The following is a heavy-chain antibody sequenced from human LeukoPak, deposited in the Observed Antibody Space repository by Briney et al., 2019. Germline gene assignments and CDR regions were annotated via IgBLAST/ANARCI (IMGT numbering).Heavy chain of an antibody. V-gene: IGHV4-59*01. D-gene: IGHD3-22*01. CDR3: ARGPYDSSGYYYDYYYYYGMDV. CDR2: IYYSGST. J-gene: IGHJ6*02. CDR1: GGSISSYY. Sequence: SETLSLTCTDSGGSISSYYWSWIRQPPGKGLEWIGYIYYSGSTNYNPSLKSRVTISVDTSKNQFSLKLSSVTAADTAVYYCARGPYDSSGYYYDYYYYYGMDVWGQGTTVTVSS.